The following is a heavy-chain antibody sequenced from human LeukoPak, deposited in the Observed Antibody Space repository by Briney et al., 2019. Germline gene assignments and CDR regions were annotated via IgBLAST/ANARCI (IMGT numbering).Heavy chain of an antibody. J-gene: IGHJ4*02. CDR2: IRDKAYNYVT. V-gene: IGHV3-73*01. CDR1: GFTFSASS. Sequence: PGGSLRLSCAASGFTFSASSMHWVRQTSGKGLEWVGRIRDKAYNYVTASAESLKGRFTVSRDDSRNMVYLQMNSLKTEDTAVYYCVRPGSGNYYYYWGPGTLVTVSS. D-gene: IGHD3-10*01. CDR3: VRPGSGNYYYY.